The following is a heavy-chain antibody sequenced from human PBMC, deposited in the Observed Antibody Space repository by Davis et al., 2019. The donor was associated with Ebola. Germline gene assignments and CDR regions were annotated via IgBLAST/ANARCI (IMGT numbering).Heavy chain of an antibody. J-gene: IGHJ4*02. CDR1: GFSFAFSGYS. V-gene: IGHV3-23*01. CDR3: ARWRIGHEYIDY. CDR2: VFATGADI. D-gene: IGHD4-23*01. Sequence: PGGSLRLSCAASGFSFAFSGYSMFWVRQAPVRGLELISGVFATGADIYYADSVKGRFAISRDDSDNTLILQMNSLRAEDTAVYYCARWRIGHEYIDYWGQGTQVTVS.